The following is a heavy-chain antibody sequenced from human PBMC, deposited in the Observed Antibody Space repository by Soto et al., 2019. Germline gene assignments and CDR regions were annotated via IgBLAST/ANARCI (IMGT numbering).Heavy chain of an antibody. D-gene: IGHD2-15*01. CDR2: INHSGST. CDR3: ARKYGYCSGGSCYRYAFDI. J-gene: IGHJ3*02. Sequence: PSETLSLTCAVYGGSFSGYYWSWIRQPPGKGLEWIGEINHSGSTNYNPSLKSRVTISVDTSKNQFSLKLSSVTAADTAVYYCARKYGYCSGGSCYRYAFDIWGQGTMVTVSS. V-gene: IGHV4-34*01. CDR1: GGSFSGYY.